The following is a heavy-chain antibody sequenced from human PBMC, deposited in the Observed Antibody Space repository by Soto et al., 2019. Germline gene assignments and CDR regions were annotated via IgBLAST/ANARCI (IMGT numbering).Heavy chain of an antibody. J-gene: IGHJ4*02. V-gene: IGHV3-53*02. CDR3: AILSN. CDR1: GFTVSSNY. D-gene: IGHD6-6*01. CDR2: IYSDGTT. Sequence: EVQLVETGGGLIQPGGSLRLSCAASGFTVSSNYMNWVRQAPGKGLEWVSIIYSDGTTSYADSVKGRFTISRDNFKNILHLQMNSLRAEDTAVYYCAILSNWGQGTLVTVSS.